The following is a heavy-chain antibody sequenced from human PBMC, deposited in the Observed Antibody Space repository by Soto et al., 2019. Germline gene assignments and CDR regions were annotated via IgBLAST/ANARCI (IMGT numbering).Heavy chain of an antibody. J-gene: IGHJ5*02. CDR2: IIPIFGTA. CDR1: GGTFSSYA. V-gene: IGHV1-69*01. Sequence: QVQLVQSGAEVKKPGSSVKVSCKASGGTFSSYAISWVRQAPGQGLEWMGGIIPIFGTANYAQKFQGRVTITADESTSTAYIELSSLRSEDTAVYYGSRDYQKLVIRGWFDPWGQGNLVKVSS. D-gene: IGHD2-15*01. CDR3: SRDYQKLVIRGWFDP.